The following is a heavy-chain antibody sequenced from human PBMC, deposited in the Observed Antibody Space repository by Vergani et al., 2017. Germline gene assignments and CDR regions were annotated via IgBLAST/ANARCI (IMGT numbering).Heavy chain of an antibody. J-gene: IGHJ4*02. CDR3: ATDLLWFGELFTDY. D-gene: IGHD3-10*01. CDR2: FDPEDGET. V-gene: IGHV1-24*01. CDR1: GYTLPELS. Sequence: QVPLVQSGAEVKKPWASVKVSFKVSGYTLPELSMHWVRQAPGKGLEWMGGFDPEDGETIYAQKFQGRVTMTEDTSTGTAYMELSSLRSEDTAVYYCATDLLWFGELFTDYWGQGTLVTVSS.